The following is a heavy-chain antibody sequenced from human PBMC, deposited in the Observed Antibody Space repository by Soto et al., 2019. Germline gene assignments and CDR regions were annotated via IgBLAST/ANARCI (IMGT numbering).Heavy chain of an antibody. J-gene: IGHJ4*02. CDR1: GGSISSGGYS. Sequence: SETLSLTCAVSGGSISSGGYSWSWIRQPPGKGLEWIGYIYHSGSTYYNPSLKSRVTISVDRSKNQFSLKLSSVTAADTAVYYCARESTFYDSSGYFFGNYFDYWGQGTLVTVS. V-gene: IGHV4-30-2*01. CDR3: ARESTFYDSSGYFFGNYFDY. D-gene: IGHD3-22*01. CDR2: IYHSGST.